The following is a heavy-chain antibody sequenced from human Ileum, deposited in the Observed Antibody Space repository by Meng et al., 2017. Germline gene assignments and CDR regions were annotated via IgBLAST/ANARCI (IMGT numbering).Heavy chain of an antibody. Sequence: GRVQRSAAGRVQPPLTLSRPCAVSAGSIQRITCATWVRQPPGQGLEWIGEVYHSGRTHYNPSLQSRVTISIDNSKNRFSLSLNSVTAADTAIYYCAKEMREGGGYVLYNYFDPWGQGTLVTVSS. CDR1: AGSIQRITC. V-gene: IGHV4-4*03. D-gene: IGHD1-26*01. CDR3: AKEMREGGGYVLYNYFDP. CDR2: VYHSGRT. J-gene: IGHJ5*02.